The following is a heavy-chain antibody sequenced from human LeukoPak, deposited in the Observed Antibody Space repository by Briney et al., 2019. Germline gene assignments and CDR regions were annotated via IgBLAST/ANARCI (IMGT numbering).Heavy chain of an antibody. CDR2: ISSSSSYI. J-gene: IGHJ3*02. Sequence: PGGSLRLSCAASGFTFSDYWMHWVRQAPGKGLVWVSSISSSSSYIYYADSVKGRFTISRDNAKNSLYLQMNSLRAEDTAVYYCARDAATSRAVRELSGFDIWGQGTMVTVSS. CDR3: ARDAATSRAVRELSGFDI. V-gene: IGHV3-21*01. D-gene: IGHD3-16*02. CDR1: GFTFSDYW.